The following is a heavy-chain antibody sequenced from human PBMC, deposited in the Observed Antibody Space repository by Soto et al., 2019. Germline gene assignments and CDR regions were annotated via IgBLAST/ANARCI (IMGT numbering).Heavy chain of an antibody. CDR1: GFTFSSYS. CDR3: AGPDGSGRLVHYYGLDV. Sequence: GGSLRLSCAASGFTFSSYSMNWVRQAPGKGLEWVSYISSSSSTIYYGASLKTRLTISKDTSKNQVVLTMTNMDPVDTATYYCAGPDGSGRLVHYYGLDVWGQGTTVTVSS. V-gene: IGHV3-48*04. J-gene: IGHJ6*02. CDR2: ISSSSSTI. D-gene: IGHD3-10*01.